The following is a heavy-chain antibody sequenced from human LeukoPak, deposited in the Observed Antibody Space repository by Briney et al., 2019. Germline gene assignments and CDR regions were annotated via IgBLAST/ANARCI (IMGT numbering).Heavy chain of an antibody. Sequence: ASVKVSCKASGYTFTSYGISWVRQAPGQGLEWMGWISAYNGNTNYAQKLQGRVTMTTDTSTSTAYMELRSLRSDDTAVYYCARDDRVPAAINYYYYGVDVWGQGTTVTVSS. CDR1: GYTFTSYG. CDR3: ARDDRVPAAINYYYYGVDV. D-gene: IGHD2-2*02. V-gene: IGHV1-18*01. J-gene: IGHJ6*02. CDR2: ISAYNGNT.